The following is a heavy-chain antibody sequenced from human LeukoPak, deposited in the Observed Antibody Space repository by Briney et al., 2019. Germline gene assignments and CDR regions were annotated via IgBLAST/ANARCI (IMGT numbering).Heavy chain of an antibody. J-gene: IGHJ4*02. CDR2: ISYDGSNK. D-gene: IGHD5-18*01. V-gene: IGHV3-30*03. CDR1: GFTFSSYG. CDR3: ARSGPLQLWLLYYFDY. Sequence: GRSLRLSCAASGFTFSSYGMHWVRQAPGKGLEWVAVISYDGSNKYYADSVKGRFTISRDNSKNTLYLQMNSLRAEDTAVYYCARSGPLQLWLLYYFDYWGQGTLVTVSS.